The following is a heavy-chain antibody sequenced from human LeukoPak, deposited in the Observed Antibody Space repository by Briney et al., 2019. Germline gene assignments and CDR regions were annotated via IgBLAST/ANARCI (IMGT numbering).Heavy chain of an antibody. CDR3: ARDWGYYDSSGYLWY. V-gene: IGHV1-69*13. Sequence: ASVKVSCKASGGTFSSYAISWVRQAPGQGLEWMRGIIPIFGTANYAQKFQGRVTITADESTSTAYMELSSLRSEDTAVYYCARDWGYYDSSGYLWYWGQGTLVTVSS. CDR2: IIPIFGTA. D-gene: IGHD3-22*01. J-gene: IGHJ4*02. CDR1: GGTFSSYA.